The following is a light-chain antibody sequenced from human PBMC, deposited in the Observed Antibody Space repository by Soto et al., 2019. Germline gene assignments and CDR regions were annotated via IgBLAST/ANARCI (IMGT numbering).Light chain of an antibody. Sequence: DIQMTQSPSSLSSSVGDKVTIPCRASQSISRWLAWYQQKPGKAHKVMIWDASSLQRGVPSRFSGSGSGTEFTLTISSLQPDDFATYYCQQYNGYSPWTFGQGTKVDIK. V-gene: IGKV1-5*01. J-gene: IGKJ1*01. CDR2: DAS. CDR1: QSISRW. CDR3: QQYNGYSPWT.